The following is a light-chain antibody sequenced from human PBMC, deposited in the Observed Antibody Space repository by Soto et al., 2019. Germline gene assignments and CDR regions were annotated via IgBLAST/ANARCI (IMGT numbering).Light chain of an antibody. J-gene: IGKJ2*01. V-gene: IGKV3D-20*01. CDR1: QSVSSSY. CDR2: DAS. Sequence: EIVLTQSPATLSLSPGERATLSCGASQSVSSSYLAWYQQKPGLAPRLLIYDASYRATGIPDRFSDSGSGTDFTLTISRLEPEDFAVYYCQQYGSSPQTFGQGTKLEIK. CDR3: QQYGSSPQT.